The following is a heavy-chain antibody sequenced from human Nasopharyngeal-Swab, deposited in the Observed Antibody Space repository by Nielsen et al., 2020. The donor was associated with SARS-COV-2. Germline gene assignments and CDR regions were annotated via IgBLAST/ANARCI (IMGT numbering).Heavy chain of an antibody. CDR2: IYPGDSDT. Sequence: KVSCKDSGYSFTSYWIGWVRQMPGKGLEWMGIIYPGDSDTRYSPSFQGQVTISADKSISTAYLQWSSLKASDTAMYYCARPYDSSGYFDYWGQGTLVTVSS. J-gene: IGHJ4*02. V-gene: IGHV5-51*01. CDR3: ARPYDSSGYFDY. D-gene: IGHD3-22*01. CDR1: GYSFTSYW.